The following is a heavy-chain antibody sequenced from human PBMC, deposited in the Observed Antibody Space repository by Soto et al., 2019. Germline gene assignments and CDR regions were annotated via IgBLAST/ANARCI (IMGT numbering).Heavy chain of an antibody. J-gene: IGHJ4*02. CDR3: AREQGYSYGTDY. CDR2: INPKSGGT. V-gene: IGHV1-2*04. D-gene: IGHD5-18*01. CDR1: GYSFSDYH. Sequence: ASVKVSCKASGYSFSDYHIHWVRQAPGQGLEWLGRINPKSGGTSSAQKFQGWVTMTRDTSISTAYMELTRLRSDDTAVYYCAREQGYSYGTDYWGQGTLVTVSS.